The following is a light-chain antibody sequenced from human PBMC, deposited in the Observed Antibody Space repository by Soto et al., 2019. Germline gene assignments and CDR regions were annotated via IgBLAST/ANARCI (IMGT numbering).Light chain of an antibody. J-gene: IGKJ1*01. CDR1: QSINSW. V-gene: IGKV1-5*01. CDR3: QQFYNYPRT. Sequence: DIQMTQSPFTLSASVGDRVTITCRASQSINSWLAWYQQKPGKAPKLLIYDASTLQTGVPSRFSGSGSGTDFTLTISYLQSEDFGTYYCQQFYNYPRTFGQGTKVDI. CDR2: DAS.